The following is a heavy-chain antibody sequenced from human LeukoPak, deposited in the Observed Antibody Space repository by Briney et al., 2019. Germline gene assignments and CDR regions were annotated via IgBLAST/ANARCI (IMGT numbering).Heavy chain of an antibody. J-gene: IGHJ4*02. CDR1: GFTFSSYA. Sequence: GGSLRLSCAASGFTFSSYAMSWVRQAPGKGLEWVSAISGSGGSTYYADSVKGWFTISRDNSKNTLYLQMNSLRAEDTAVYYCAKDPYNWNYYFDYWGQGTLVTVSS. CDR2: ISGSGGST. D-gene: IGHD1-7*01. CDR3: AKDPYNWNYYFDY. V-gene: IGHV3-23*01.